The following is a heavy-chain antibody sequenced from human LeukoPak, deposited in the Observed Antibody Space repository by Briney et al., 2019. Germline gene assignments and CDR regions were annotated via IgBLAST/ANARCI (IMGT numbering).Heavy chain of an antibody. CDR3: VRNRGVAGVFDY. J-gene: IGHJ4*02. CDR2: IKQDGSEK. D-gene: IGHD3-10*01. CDR1: GFTFSSYA. Sequence: PGGSLRLSCAASGFTFSSYAMSWVRQAPGKGLEWVANIKQDGSEKYYVDSVKGRFTISRDNAKNSLYVEMNSLKAEDTAVYYCVRNRGVAGVFDYWGQGTLVTVSS. V-gene: IGHV3-7*01.